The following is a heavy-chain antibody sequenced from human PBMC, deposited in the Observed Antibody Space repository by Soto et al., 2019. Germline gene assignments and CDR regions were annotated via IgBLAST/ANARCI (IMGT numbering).Heavy chain of an antibody. V-gene: IGHV4-30-4*01. CDR1: GGSISSGDYY. Sequence: QVQLQQSGPGLVKPSQTLSLTCTVSGGSISSGDYYWSWIRQPPGKGLEWIGYIYYTGSTYYTPSLKSRVTISIDTSKNQFSLKLSSVTAADTAVYYCATAKRIATVVDAFDIWGQGTVVTVSS. CDR2: IYYTGST. J-gene: IGHJ3*02. D-gene: IGHD2-21*01. CDR3: ATAKRIATVVDAFDI.